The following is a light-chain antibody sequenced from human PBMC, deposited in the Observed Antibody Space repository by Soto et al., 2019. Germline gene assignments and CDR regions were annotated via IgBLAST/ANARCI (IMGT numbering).Light chain of an antibody. CDR3: GTWDSSLSAGV. J-gene: IGLJ3*02. V-gene: IGLV1-51*02. Sequence: QSVLTQPPSVSAAPGQKVTISCSGGTSNIGNNYVSWYQQLPGTAPKLLIYENSKRPSGIPDRFSGSRSGTSATLGITGLQTGDEADYYCGTWDSSLSAGVFGGGTKLTVL. CDR2: ENS. CDR1: TSNIGNNY.